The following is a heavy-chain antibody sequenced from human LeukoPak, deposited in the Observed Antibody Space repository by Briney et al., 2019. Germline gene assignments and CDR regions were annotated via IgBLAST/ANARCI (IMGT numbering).Heavy chain of an antibody. CDR2: ISGSGGST. CDR3: AKDASTMVRGVIIKVAAFDI. D-gene: IGHD3-10*01. V-gene: IGHV3-23*01. J-gene: IGHJ3*02. Sequence: GGSLSLFCAASGFTFSSYAMSWVRQAPGKGLEWVSAISGSGGSTCYADFVKGRFTIPRDNSKNTLYLQMNSLRAEDTAVYYCAKDASTMVRGVIIKVAAFDIWGQGTMVTVSS. CDR1: GFTFSSYA.